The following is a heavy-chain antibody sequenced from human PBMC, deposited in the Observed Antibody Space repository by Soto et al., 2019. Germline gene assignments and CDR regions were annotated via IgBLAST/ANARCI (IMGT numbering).Heavy chain of an antibody. V-gene: IGHV2-5*01. Sequence: QITLKESGPTLVKPTQTLTLTCTFSGFSLTTTDVGVGWIRQPPGKALEWLALIYWNDNKRYSPSLNHRLAISRDTSKSQVVLRMTNMDPADTGTYYCGYRRFREDGYNFGGQGTLVTISS. J-gene: IGHJ4*02. D-gene: IGHD5-18*01. CDR3: GYRRFREDGYNF. CDR1: GFSLTTTDVG. CDR2: IYWNDNK.